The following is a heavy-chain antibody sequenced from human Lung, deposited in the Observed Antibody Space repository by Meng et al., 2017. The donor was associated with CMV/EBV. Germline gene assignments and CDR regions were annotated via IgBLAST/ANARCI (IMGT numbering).Heavy chain of an antibody. D-gene: IGHD3-10*01. Sequence: TCTVSGGSISSYYWSWIRQPPGKGLEWIGYIYYSGSTNYNPSLKSRVTISVDTSKNQFSLKLTSVTAADTAVYYCARDTGELLLDYWGQGTLVTVSS. CDR1: GGSISSYY. J-gene: IGHJ4*02. CDR2: IYYSGST. V-gene: IGHV4-59*01. CDR3: ARDTGELLLDY.